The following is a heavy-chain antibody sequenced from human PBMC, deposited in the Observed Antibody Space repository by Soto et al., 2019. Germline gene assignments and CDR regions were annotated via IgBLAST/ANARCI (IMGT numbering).Heavy chain of an antibody. CDR3: AYHNFDY. Sequence: PGGSLRLSCEASGFTFSSYTMSWVRQAPGKGLEWVSGISSSAGSTYYADSVKGRFTISRDNSKNTLYLQMNSLSAEDTAVYYCAYHNFDYWGQGTLVTVSS. CDR1: GFTFSSYT. V-gene: IGHV3-23*01. J-gene: IGHJ4*02. CDR2: ISSSAGST. D-gene: IGHD2-2*01.